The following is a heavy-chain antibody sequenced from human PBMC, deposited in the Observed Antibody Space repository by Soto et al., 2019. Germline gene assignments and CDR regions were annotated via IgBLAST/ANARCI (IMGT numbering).Heavy chain of an antibody. CDR3: AKDRVVAAYYYYGMDV. CDR2: ISYDGSNK. V-gene: IGHV3-30*18. Sequence: QVQLVESGGGVVQPGRSLRLSCAASGFTFSSYGMHWVRQAPGKGLEWLAVISYDGSNKYYADSVKGRFTISRDNSKNTLYLQMNSLRAEDTAVYYCAKDRVVAAYYYYGMDVWGQGTTVTVSS. J-gene: IGHJ6*02. CDR1: GFTFSSYG. D-gene: IGHD2-15*01.